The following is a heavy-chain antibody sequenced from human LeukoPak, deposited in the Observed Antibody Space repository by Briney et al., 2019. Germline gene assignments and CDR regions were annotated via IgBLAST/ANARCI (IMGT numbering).Heavy chain of an antibody. J-gene: IGHJ4*02. V-gene: IGHV3-53*01. CDR2: IYSGGST. CDR1: GFTFSAYE. CDR3: ARDLGD. Sequence: GGSLRLSCAASGFTFSAYEMNWVRQAPGKGLEWVSVIYSGGSTYYADSVKGRFTTSRDNSKNTLYLQMNSLRAEDTAVYYCARDLGDWGQGTLVTVSS.